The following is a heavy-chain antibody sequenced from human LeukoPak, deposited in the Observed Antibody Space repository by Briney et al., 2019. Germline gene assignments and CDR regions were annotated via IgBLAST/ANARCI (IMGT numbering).Heavy chain of an antibody. D-gene: IGHD3-3*01. CDR1: GYTFTSYD. V-gene: IGHV1-8*01. Sequence: GASVKVSCKAFGYTFTSYDINWVRQATGQGLEWMGWMKPNSGNTGYAQKFQGRVTMTRNTSISTAYMELSSLRSEDTAVYYCARGYDFWSGYYEKKNWFDPWGQGTLVTVSS. CDR2: MKPNSGNT. J-gene: IGHJ5*02. CDR3: ARGYDFWSGYYEKKNWFDP.